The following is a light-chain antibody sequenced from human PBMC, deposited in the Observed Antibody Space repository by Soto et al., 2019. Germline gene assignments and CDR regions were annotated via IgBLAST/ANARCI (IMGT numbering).Light chain of an antibody. CDR2: GVT. Sequence: QSVLTQPASVSGSPGQSITISCTGTSSDVGGYNYVSWYQQYPGKAPKLMIYGVTKRPSGVSNRFSGSKSGNTASLTISGLQAEDEADYYCCSYAGSTTHVIFGGGTKVTVL. CDR1: SSDVGGYNY. V-gene: IGLV2-14*03. J-gene: IGLJ2*01. CDR3: CSYAGSTTHVI.